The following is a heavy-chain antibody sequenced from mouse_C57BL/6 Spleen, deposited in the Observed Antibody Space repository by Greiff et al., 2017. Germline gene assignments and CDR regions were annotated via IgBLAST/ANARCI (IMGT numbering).Heavy chain of an antibody. J-gene: IGHJ4*01. CDR3: ARKELYSKAAMDY. D-gene: IGHD2-5*01. Sequence: VQLVESGAELARPGASVKLSCKASGYTFTSYGISWVKQRTGQGLEWIGEIYPRSGNTYYNEKFKGKATLTADKSSSTAYMELRSLTSEDSAVYFCARKELYSKAAMDYWGQGTSVTVSS. CDR1: GYTFTSYG. V-gene: IGHV1-81*01. CDR2: IYPRSGNT.